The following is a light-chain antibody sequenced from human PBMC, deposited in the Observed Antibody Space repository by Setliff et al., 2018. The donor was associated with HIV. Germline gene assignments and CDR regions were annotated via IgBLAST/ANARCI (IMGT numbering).Light chain of an antibody. J-gene: IGLJ1*01. Sequence: QSVLTQPASVSGSPGQSITISCSGTNSDIGSHDYVSWYQQHPGKAPKLIIFSVTYRPSGVSDRFSGSKSGNTASLTISGLQPEDEADYYCASHRDTNTLEVFGTGTKVTAL. V-gene: IGLV2-14*03. CDR3: ASHRDTNTLEV. CDR2: SVT. CDR1: NSDIGSHDY.